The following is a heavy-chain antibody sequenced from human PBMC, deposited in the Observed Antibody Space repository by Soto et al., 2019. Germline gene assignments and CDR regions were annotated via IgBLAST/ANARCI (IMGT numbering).Heavy chain of an antibody. V-gene: IGHV1-18*01. J-gene: IGHJ6*03. D-gene: IGHD2-2*01. Sequence: GASVKVSCKASGYTFTSYGISWVRQAPGQGLEWMGWISAYNGNTNYAQKLQGRVTMTTDTSTSTAYMELRSLRSDDTAVYYFARAPGDIVVVPAADGYYMDVWGKGTTVTVSS. CDR3: ARAPGDIVVVPAADGYYMDV. CDR2: ISAYNGNT. CDR1: GYTFTSYG.